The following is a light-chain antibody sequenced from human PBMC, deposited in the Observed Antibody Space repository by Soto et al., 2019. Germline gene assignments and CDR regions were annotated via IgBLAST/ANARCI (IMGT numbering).Light chain of an antibody. CDR3: CAYAGSYTFA. CDR1: SSDVGGYNY. Sequence: QSALTQPRSVSGSPGQSVTISRTGSSSDVGGYNYVSWYQQHPGKAPKVMIYDVSKRPSGVPDRFSGSKSGNTASLTISGLQAEDETDYYCCAYAGSYTFAFGTGTKVTVL. CDR2: DVS. V-gene: IGLV2-11*01. J-gene: IGLJ1*01.